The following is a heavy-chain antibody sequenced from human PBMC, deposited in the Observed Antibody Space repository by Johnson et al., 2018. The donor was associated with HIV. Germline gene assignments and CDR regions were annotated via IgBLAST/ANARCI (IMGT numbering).Heavy chain of an antibody. Sequence: EWVSAISGSGGSTYYADSVKGRFTISRDNSKNTLYLQMNSLRAEDTAVYYCAKDLGYSSSSRAFDIWGQGTMVTVSS. CDR3: AKDLGYSSSSRAFDI. V-gene: IGHV3-23*01. D-gene: IGHD6-6*01. J-gene: IGHJ3*02. CDR2: ISGSGGST.